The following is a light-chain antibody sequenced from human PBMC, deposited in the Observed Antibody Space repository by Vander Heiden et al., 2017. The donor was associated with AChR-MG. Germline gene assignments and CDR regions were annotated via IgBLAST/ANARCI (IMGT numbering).Light chain of an antibody. V-gene: IGLV1-40*01. Sequence: QSVLTQQPSVSGAPGQRVTIPCTGSSSNIGAGYDVHWYQHLPGTAPKLLSYGNSNRPSGVPDRFSGSKSGTSASLAITGLQAEDEADYYCQSYDSSLSGYWVFGGGTKLTVL. CDR2: GNS. CDR1: SSNIGAGYD. J-gene: IGLJ3*02. CDR3: QSYDSSLSGYWV.